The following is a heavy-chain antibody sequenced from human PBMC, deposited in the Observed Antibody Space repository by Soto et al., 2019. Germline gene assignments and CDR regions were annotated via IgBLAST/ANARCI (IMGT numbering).Heavy chain of an antibody. D-gene: IGHD2-15*01. CDR1: GDSVSSNSAA. Sequence: SQTLSLTCAISGDSVSSNSAAWNWIRQSPSRGLEWLGRTYYRSKWYNDYAVSVKSRITINPGTSKNQFSLQLNSVTPEDTAVYYCARGDCSGGSCYSGSGFDYWGQGTLVTVSS. CDR3: ARGDCSGGSCYSGSGFDY. J-gene: IGHJ4*02. CDR2: TYYRSKWYN. V-gene: IGHV6-1*01.